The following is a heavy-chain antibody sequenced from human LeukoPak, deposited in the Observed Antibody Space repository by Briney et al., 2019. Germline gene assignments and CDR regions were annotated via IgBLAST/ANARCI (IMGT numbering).Heavy chain of an antibody. CDR2: ISGSADRT. CDR3: AKEHMTMSYSEN. Sequence: PGRSLRLSCAASGFTFSSYAMSWLRQAPGKGLEWVSAISGSADRTYYAESVKGRFTISRDNSKSTVYLQMNSLSAEDTAIYYCAKEHMTMSYSENWGQGTLVTVSS. V-gene: IGHV3-23*01. D-gene: IGHD3-10*02. J-gene: IGHJ4*02. CDR1: GFTFSSYA.